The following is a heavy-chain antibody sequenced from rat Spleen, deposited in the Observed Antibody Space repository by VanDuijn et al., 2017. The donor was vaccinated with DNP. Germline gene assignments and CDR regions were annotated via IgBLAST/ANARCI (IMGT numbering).Heavy chain of an antibody. CDR3: TRHPRYGGFRDYFDY. J-gene: IGHJ2*01. CDR1: GFTFSDYY. V-gene: IGHV5-22*01. Sequence: EVQLVESGGGLVQPGRSLKLSCAASGFTFSDYYMAWVRQAPEKGLEWVASISFEGTITFYGDSVKGRFTISRGSAKSTLYLQMDSLRSEDTATYFCTRHPRYGGFRDYFDYWGQGVMVTVSS. CDR2: ISFEGTIT. D-gene: IGHD1-11*01.